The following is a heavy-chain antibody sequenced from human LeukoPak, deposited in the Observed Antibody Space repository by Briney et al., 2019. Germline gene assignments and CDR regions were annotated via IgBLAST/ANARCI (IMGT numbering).Heavy chain of an antibody. Sequence: GGSLRLSCEASGFTFNGYSMNWVRQAPGKGLEWVSSISTTSSYKYYTDSVKGRFTISRDNAKNSLYLQMNSLRGEDTAAYYCARGPVGYCGYDPNPKFDYWGQGTLVTVSS. J-gene: IGHJ4*02. D-gene: IGHD5-12*01. CDR2: ISTTSSYK. CDR1: GFTFNGYS. V-gene: IGHV3-21*01. CDR3: ARGPVGYCGYDPNPKFDY.